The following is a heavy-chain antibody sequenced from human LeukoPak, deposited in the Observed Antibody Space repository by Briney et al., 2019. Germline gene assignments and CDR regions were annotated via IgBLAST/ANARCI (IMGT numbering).Heavy chain of an antibody. D-gene: IGHD3-3*01. CDR3: ASVVGGYYPPVDAFDL. CDR2: LNSDWSSI. Sequence: GGSLRLSCAASGFTFSGFWMHWVRQPPGKGLVWVSRLNSDWSSISYADSVKGRFTISRDNAKKTLYLQMNSLRGEDTAVYYCASVVGGYYPPVDAFDLWGRGTMVTVSS. V-gene: IGHV3-74*01. CDR1: GFTFSGFW. J-gene: IGHJ3*01.